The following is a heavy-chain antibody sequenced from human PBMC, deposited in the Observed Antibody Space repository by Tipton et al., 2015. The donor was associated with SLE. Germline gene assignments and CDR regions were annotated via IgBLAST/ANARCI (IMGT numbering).Heavy chain of an antibody. Sequence: TLSLTCTVSGGSISTGSYHWGWIRQPAGKALEWLGRIYTTGSTNYNPSLKSRVTISVDTSKNQFSLKLSSVTAADTAVYYCARDIPRGRITIFGVDAPGGRVQGTLLTVPS. CDR1: GGSISTGSYH. J-gene: IGHJ4*02. V-gene: IGHV4-61*02. CDR3: ARDIPRGRITIFGVDAPGG. D-gene: IGHD3-3*01. CDR2: IYTTGST.